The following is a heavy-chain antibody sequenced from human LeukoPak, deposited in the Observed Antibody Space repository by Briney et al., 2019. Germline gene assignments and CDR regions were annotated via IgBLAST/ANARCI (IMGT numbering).Heavy chain of an antibody. Sequence: ASVKVSCKASGGTFSSYAISWVRQAPGQGPEWMGRIIPIFGIANYAQKFQGRVTITADKPTSTAYMELSSLRSEDTAVYYCARDLEAYGWFDPWGQGTLVTVSS. D-gene: IGHD2-21*01. J-gene: IGHJ5*02. CDR3: ARDLEAYGWFDP. CDR1: GGTFSSYA. V-gene: IGHV1-69*04. CDR2: IIPIFGIA.